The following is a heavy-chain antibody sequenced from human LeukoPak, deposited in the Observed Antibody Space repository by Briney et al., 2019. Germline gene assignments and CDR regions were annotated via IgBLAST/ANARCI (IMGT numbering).Heavy chain of an antibody. CDR1: GFTFSSYG. CDR3: AKGGGTATMVRGVIIGDYFDY. D-gene: IGHD3-10*01. CDR2: IWYDGSNK. J-gene: IGHJ4*02. Sequence: GRSLRLSCAASGFTFSSYGMHWVRQAPGKGLEWVAVIWYDGSNKYYADSAKGRFTISRDNSKNTLYLQMNSLRAEDTAVYYCAKGGGTATMVRGVIIGDYFDYWGQGTLVTVSS. V-gene: IGHV3-33*06.